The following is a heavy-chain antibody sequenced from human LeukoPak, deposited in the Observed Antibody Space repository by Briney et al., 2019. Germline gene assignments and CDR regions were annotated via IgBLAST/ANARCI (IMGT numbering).Heavy chain of an antibody. CDR2: IYYSGST. CDR1: GGSISSHY. Sequence: SETLSLTCTVSGGSISSHYWSWIRQPPGKRLEWIGYIYYSGSTNYNPSLKSRVTISVDTSKNQFSLKLSSVTAADTAVYYCARGGNSEYYYFDYWGQGTLVTVSS. D-gene: IGHD4-23*01. J-gene: IGHJ4*02. CDR3: ARGGNSEYYYFDY. V-gene: IGHV4-59*11.